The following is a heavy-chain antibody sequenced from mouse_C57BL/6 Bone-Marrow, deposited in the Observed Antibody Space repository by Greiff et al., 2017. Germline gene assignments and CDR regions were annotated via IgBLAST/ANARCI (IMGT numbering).Heavy chain of an antibody. Sequence: QVQLQQPGAELVKPGASVKLSCKASGYTFTSYWMHWVKQRPGQGLEWIGMIHPNSGSTNYNEKFKSKATLTVDKSSSTAYMQLSSLTSEDSAVYYCARSEGTMVTTGGYYYAMDYWGQGTSVTVSS. V-gene: IGHV1-64*01. D-gene: IGHD2-2*01. J-gene: IGHJ4*01. CDR2: IHPNSGST. CDR3: ARSEGTMVTTGGYYYAMDY. CDR1: GYTFTSYW.